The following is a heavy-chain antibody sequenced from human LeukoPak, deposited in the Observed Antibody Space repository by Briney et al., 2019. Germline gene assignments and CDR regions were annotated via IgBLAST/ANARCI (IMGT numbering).Heavy chain of an antibody. V-gene: IGHV3-64*01. J-gene: IGHJ4*02. CDR2: ITHNGGST. Sequence: GGSLRLSCAASGFTFSSYAMSWVRQAPGKGLEYVSAITHNGGSTYYANPVKGRFTISRDNSKNTLYLQMGSLRVEDMAVYYCARGPGITAAGYFDYWGQGTLVTVSS. D-gene: IGHD6-13*01. CDR3: ARGPGITAAGYFDY. CDR1: GFTFSSYA.